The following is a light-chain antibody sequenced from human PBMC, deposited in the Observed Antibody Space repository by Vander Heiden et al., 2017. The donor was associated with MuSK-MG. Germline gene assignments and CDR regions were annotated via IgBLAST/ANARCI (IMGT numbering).Light chain of an antibody. CDR1: QSVSSY. CDR3: QQRSNGPPMYT. J-gene: IGKJ2*01. V-gene: IGKV3-11*01. CDR2: DAS. Sequence: EIVLTQSPATLSLYPGERATLSCRASQSVSSYLAWYQQKPGQAPRLLIYDASNRATGIPARFRGSGYATDFTLTISSLDPEDFAVYYCQQRSNGPPMYTFGQGTKLEIK.